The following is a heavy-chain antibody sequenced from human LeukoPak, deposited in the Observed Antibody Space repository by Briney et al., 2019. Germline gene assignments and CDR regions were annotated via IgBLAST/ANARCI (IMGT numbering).Heavy chain of an antibody. CDR2: INPNSGGT. Sequence: ASVKVSCKASGYTFTGYYMHWVRQAPGQGLEWMGWINPNSGGTNYAQKFQGRVTMTRDTSISTAYMELSRLRSDDTAVYYCARDSSGYYLRDFDYWGQGTLVTVSS. CDR1: GYTFTGYY. CDR3: ARDSSGYYLRDFDY. V-gene: IGHV1-2*02. D-gene: IGHD3-22*01. J-gene: IGHJ4*02.